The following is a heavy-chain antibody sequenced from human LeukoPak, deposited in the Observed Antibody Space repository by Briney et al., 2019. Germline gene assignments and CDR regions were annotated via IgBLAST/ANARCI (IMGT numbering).Heavy chain of an antibody. J-gene: IGHJ4*02. V-gene: IGHV3-21*01. Sequence: GGSLRLSCAASTFTFSSYNMNWVRQAPGKGLEWVSSISSSGTYIYYRDSVRGRFTISRDNAENSVYLQMNSLRVEATAIYYCARDRGSYRPIDYWGQGTLVTVSS. CDR2: ISSSGTYI. CDR1: TFTFSSYN. D-gene: IGHD1-26*01. CDR3: ARDRGSYRPIDY.